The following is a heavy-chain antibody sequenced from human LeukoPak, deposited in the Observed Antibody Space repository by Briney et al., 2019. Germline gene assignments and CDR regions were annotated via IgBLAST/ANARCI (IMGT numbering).Heavy chain of an antibody. CDR1: GGSFSGYY. Sequence: PSETLSLTCAVYGGSFSGYYWSWIRQPPGKGLEWIGEINHSGSTNYNPSLKSRVTISVDTSRNRFSLKLSSVTAADTAMYYCARDNQWLNAFDIWGQGTMVTVSS. J-gene: IGHJ3*02. V-gene: IGHV4-34*01. CDR2: INHSGST. CDR3: ARDNQWLNAFDI. D-gene: IGHD3-22*01.